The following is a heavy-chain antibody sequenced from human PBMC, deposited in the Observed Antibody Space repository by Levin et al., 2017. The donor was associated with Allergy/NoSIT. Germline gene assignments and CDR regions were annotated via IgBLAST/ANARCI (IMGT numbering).Heavy chain of an antibody. D-gene: IGHD3-22*01. Sequence: GGSLRLSCAASGFTFSSYWMSWVRQAPGKGLEWVANIKQDGSEKYYVDSVKGRFTISRDNAKNSLYLQMNSLRAEDTAVYYCAREVYYYDSSGYSYAYYFDYWGQGTLVTVSS. CDR3: AREVYYYDSSGYSYAYYFDY. CDR2: IKQDGSEK. J-gene: IGHJ4*02. V-gene: IGHV3-7*01. CDR1: GFTFSSYW.